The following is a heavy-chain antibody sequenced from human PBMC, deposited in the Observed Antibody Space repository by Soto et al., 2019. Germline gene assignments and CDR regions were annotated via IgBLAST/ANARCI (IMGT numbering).Heavy chain of an antibody. J-gene: IGHJ6*02. V-gene: IGHV1-69*01. D-gene: IGHD2-15*01. Sequence: QVQLVQSGAEVKKPGSSVKVSCKAPGGTFSSYAISWVRQAPGQGLEWMGGIIPIFATAKYAQKFQGRVTITADESTSTGYMELSSQRSEDTAVYYCARSQGGSSSLDIYYYYYYGMDVWGQGTTVTVSS. CDR1: GGTFSSYA. CDR2: IIPIFATA. CDR3: ARSQGGSSSLDIYYYYYYGMDV.